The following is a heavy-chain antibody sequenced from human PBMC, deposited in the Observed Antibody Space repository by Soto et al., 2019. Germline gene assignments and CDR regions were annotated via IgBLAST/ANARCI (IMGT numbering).Heavy chain of an antibody. CDR3: ASQTTVTTLGYDY. Sequence: SETLSLTCTVSGGSISSSSYYWGWIRQPPGKGLEWIGSIYYSGSTYYNPSLKSRVTISVDTSKNQFSLKLSSVTAADTAVYYCASQTTVTTLGYDYWGQGTLVTVSS. V-gene: IGHV4-39*01. CDR1: GGSISSSSYY. D-gene: IGHD4-17*01. J-gene: IGHJ4*02. CDR2: IYYSGST.